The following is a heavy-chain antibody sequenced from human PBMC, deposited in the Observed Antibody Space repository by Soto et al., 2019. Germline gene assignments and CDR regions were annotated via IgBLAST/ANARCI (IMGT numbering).Heavy chain of an antibody. Sequence: PGGSLRLSCAASGFTFSSYSMNWVRQAPGKGLEWVSSISSSSSYIYYADSVKGRFTISRDNAKNSLYLQMNSLRAEDTAVYYCARDNESYYYDSSGPIDYWGQGTLVTVSS. CDR1: GFTFSSYS. V-gene: IGHV3-21*01. D-gene: IGHD3-22*01. CDR2: ISSSSSYI. CDR3: ARDNESYYYDSSGPIDY. J-gene: IGHJ4*02.